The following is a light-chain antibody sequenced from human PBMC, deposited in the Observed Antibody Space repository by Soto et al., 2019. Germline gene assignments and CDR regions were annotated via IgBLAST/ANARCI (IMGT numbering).Light chain of an antibody. CDR3: CSYAGSFTGV. CDR2: DVS. J-gene: IGLJ3*02. V-gene: IGLV2-11*01. CDR1: SSDVGGYKY. Sequence: QSALTQPRSVSASPGQSVTISCSGTSSDVGGYKYVSWYQQHPGKAPKLMIYDVSKRPSGVPDRFSGSKSGSTASLTISGLQAEDEADYYCCSYAGSFTGVFGGGTKLTVL.